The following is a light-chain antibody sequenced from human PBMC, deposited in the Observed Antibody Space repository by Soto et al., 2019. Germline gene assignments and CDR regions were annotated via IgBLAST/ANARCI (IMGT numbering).Light chain of an antibody. CDR2: DVS. V-gene: IGLV2-11*01. Sequence: QSALTQPRSVSGSPGQSVTISCTGTSSDVGGYTYVSWYQQHPGKAPKLMIYDVSKRPSGVPDRCSGSKSCNTASLTISGLQAEDEADYYCCSDAGSDYVFGTGTKLTVL. CDR1: SSDVGGYTY. J-gene: IGLJ1*01. CDR3: CSDAGSDYV.